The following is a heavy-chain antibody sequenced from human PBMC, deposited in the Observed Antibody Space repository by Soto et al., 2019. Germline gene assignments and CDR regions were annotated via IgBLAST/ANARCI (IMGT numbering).Heavy chain of an antibody. CDR2: IYYSGST. CDR1: GGSISSSSYY. D-gene: IGHD3-3*02. V-gene: IGHV4-39*01. Sequence: QLQLQESGPGLVKPSETLSLTCTVSGGSISSSSYYWGWIRQPPGKGLEWIGSIYYSGSTYYNPSLNSRVTIPVDTSNNQFSLKLSSVTAADPAVYYCASPKIAFYNWFDPWGQGTLVTVSS. J-gene: IGHJ5*02. CDR3: ASPKIAFYNWFDP.